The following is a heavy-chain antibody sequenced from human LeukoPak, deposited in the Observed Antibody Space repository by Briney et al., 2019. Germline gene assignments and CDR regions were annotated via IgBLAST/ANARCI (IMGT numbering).Heavy chain of an antibody. V-gene: IGHV4-61*02. CDR1: GGSITSGSYY. CDR2: IYTSGST. Sequence: SETLSLTCTVSGGSITSGSYYWSWIRQPAGKGLEWIGRIYTSGSTNYNPSLKSRVTISLDTSKNKFSLKLTSVTAADTAVYYCARYPGDYYYYYMDVWGKGTTVTVSS. CDR3: ARYPGDYYYYYMDV. J-gene: IGHJ6*03. D-gene: IGHD2-2*01.